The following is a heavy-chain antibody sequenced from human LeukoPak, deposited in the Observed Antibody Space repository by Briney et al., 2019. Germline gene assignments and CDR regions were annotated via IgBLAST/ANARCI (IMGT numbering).Heavy chain of an antibody. CDR3: ARNPIDFWSGYFYYMDV. V-gene: IGHV4-38-2*02. J-gene: IGHJ6*03. Sequence: SETLSLTCTVSGYSISSGYYWGWIRQPPGKGLEWIGSIYHSGSTYYNPSLKSRVTISVDTSKNQFSLKLSSVTAADTAVYYCARNPIDFWSGYFYYMDVWGKGTTVTVSS. CDR2: IYHSGST. CDR1: GYSISSGYY. D-gene: IGHD3-3*01.